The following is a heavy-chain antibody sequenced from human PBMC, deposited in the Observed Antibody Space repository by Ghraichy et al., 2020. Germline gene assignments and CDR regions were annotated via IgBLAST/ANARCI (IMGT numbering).Heavy chain of an antibody. CDR3: ASLVQGVNLFDY. Sequence: GGSLRLSCAASGFTFSSYSMHWVRQAPGKGLEWVSSISSGSSYIYYADSVKGRFTISRDNAKNTLYLQMNSLRAEDTAVYYCASLVQGVNLFDYWSQGTLVTVSS. J-gene: IGHJ4*02. V-gene: IGHV3-21*01. CDR2: ISSGSSYI. CDR1: GFTFSSYS. D-gene: IGHD3-10*01.